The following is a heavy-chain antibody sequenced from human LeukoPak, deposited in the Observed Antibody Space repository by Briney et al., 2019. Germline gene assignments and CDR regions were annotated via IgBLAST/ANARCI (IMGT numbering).Heavy chain of an antibody. V-gene: IGHV1-2*02. Sequence: ASVKVSCKASGYTFTGYYMHWVRQAPGQGLEWMGWINPNSGGTNYAQKFQGRVTMTRDTSTSTVYMELSSLRSEDTAVYYCARDQPLDDSWSGYYVNWGQGTLVTVSS. D-gene: IGHD3-3*01. J-gene: IGHJ4*02. CDR2: INPNSGGT. CDR1: GYTFTGYY. CDR3: ARDQPLDDSWSGYYVN.